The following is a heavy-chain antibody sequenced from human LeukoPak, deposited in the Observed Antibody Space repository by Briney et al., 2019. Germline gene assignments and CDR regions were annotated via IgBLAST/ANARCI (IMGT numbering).Heavy chain of an antibody. J-gene: IGHJ5*02. Sequence: GSSVKVSCKASGGTFSTNGITWVRQAPGQGLEWMGGIIPIFGTASYAQKFQGRVTITTDESTNTAYMELRSLRSEDTAVYYCARYLAVVPAAMGWFDPWGQGTLATVSS. CDR1: GGTFSTNG. CDR2: IIPIFGTA. D-gene: IGHD2-2*01. V-gene: IGHV1-69*05. CDR3: ARYLAVVPAAMGWFDP.